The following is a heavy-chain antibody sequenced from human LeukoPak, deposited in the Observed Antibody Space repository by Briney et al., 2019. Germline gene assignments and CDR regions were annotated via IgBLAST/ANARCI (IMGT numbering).Heavy chain of an antibody. J-gene: IGHJ4*02. Sequence: PGGSLRLSCAASGFTFSDYSMNWVRQAPGKGLEWVSSISSSSTYIYYADSVKGRFTISRDNAKNSLYLQMNSLRGEDTAVYYCARTDGPLSKVAGNGLDYWGQGTLVTVSS. CDR1: GFTFSDYS. D-gene: IGHD6-19*01. CDR2: ISSSSTYI. CDR3: ARTDGPLSKVAGNGLDY. V-gene: IGHV3-21*01.